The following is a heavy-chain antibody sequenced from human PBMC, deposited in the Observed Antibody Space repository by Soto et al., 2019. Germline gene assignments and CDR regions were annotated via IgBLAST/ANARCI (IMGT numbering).Heavy chain of an antibody. Sequence: EVQPVESGGGLVKPGGSLRLSCAASGFTFSIYSMNSVRQAPGKGLEWVSSISSSSSYIYYADPMKGRFTISRDNAKNSLYLQMNSLRAEDTAVYYCARDRLVGDYWGQGTLVTVSS. CDR2: ISSSSSYI. CDR1: GFTFSIYS. J-gene: IGHJ4*02. D-gene: IGHD2-8*02. CDR3: ARDRLVGDY. V-gene: IGHV3-21*01.